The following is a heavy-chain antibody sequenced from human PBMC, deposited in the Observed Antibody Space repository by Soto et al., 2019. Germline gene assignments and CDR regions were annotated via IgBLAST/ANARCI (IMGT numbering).Heavy chain of an antibody. CDR1: GGTFSTYA. J-gene: IGHJ3*02. CDR3: AREIFGVIISGGRDAFDI. V-gene: IGHV1-69*01. CDR2: IIPIFGTA. Sequence: QVQLVQSGAEVKKPGSSVKVSCKASGGTFSTYAISWVRQAPGQGLEWMGGIIPIFGTAKYAQKFQGRVTITADESTSTAYMEMRSLRSADTAVYYCAREIFGVIISGGRDAFDIWGQGTMVTVSS. D-gene: IGHD3-3*01.